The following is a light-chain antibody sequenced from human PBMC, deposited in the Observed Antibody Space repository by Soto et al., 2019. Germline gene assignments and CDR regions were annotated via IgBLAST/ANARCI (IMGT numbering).Light chain of an antibody. J-gene: IGLJ1*01. CDR1: SSDVGGYNY. CDR3: ASYAGSNNV. V-gene: IGLV2-14*01. CDR2: EVS. Sequence: QSALTQPASVSGSPGQSITISCTGTSSDVGGYNYVSWYQLHPGKAPKLMIHEVSERPSGVSNRFSGSKSGNTASLTISGLQAEDEADYYCASYAGSNNVFGTGTKLTVL.